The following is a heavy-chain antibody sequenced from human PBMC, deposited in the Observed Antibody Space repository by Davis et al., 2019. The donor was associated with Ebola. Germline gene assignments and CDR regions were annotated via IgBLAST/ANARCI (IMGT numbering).Heavy chain of an antibody. V-gene: IGHV3-33*05. J-gene: IGHJ3*01. CDR1: GFIFSGYA. CDR2: ISYDGSKR. Sequence: PGGSLRLSCATSGFIFSGYALHWVRQAPGKGLEWVALISYDGSKRFYADSVKGRFTISRDNSKNTLSLQMSSLRVEDTAVYFCARDHVEGDEDNSDAIDLWGKGTMVTVSS. CDR3: ARDHVEGDEDNSDAIDL. D-gene: IGHD2-15*01.